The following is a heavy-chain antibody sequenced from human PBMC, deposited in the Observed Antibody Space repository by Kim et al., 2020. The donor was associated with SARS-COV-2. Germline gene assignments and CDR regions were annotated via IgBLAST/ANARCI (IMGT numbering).Heavy chain of an antibody. Sequence: ASVKVSCKASGYTFTTYDIDWVRQASGQGLEWMGWMNPDSANTGYVQKFQGRVTMTRDTSTNTAYMELTSLTSEDTAVYFCARGRNSNGAGTYYTDYWGQ. CDR3: ARGRNSNGAGTYYTDY. J-gene: IGHJ4*02. D-gene: IGHD3-10*01. CDR1: GYTFTTYD. V-gene: IGHV1-8*01. CDR2: MNPDSANT.